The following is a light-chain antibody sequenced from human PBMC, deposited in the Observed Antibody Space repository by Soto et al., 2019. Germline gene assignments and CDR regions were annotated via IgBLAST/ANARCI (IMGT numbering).Light chain of an antibody. J-gene: IGLJ1*01. Sequence: QSALTQPRSVSGSPGQSVTISCTGTSSDVGGYDLVSWYQQHPGKAPKLIIYDVSKRPSGVPGRFSGSKSGDTASLTISGLQAEDEADYYCCSYADSYVFGTGTKVTVL. V-gene: IGLV2-11*01. CDR3: CSYADSYV. CDR2: DVS. CDR1: SSDVGGYDL.